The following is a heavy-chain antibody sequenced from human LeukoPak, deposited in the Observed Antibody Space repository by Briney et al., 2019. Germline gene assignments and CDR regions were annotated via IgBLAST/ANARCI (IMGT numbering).Heavy chain of an antibody. Sequence: GGSLRLSCAASGFTFSSYSMNWVRQAPGKGLEWVANINQDGSEKYYVDSVKGRFTISRDNAKNSLYLQMNSLRAEDTAVYYCARHGWYAFDQWGQGTLVTVSS. CDR1: GFTFSSYS. CDR2: INQDGSEK. D-gene: IGHD6-19*01. CDR3: ARHGWYAFDQ. J-gene: IGHJ4*02. V-gene: IGHV3-7*01.